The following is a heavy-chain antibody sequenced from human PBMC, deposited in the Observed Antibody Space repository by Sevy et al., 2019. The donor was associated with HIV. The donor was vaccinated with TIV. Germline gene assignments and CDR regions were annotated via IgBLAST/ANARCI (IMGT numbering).Heavy chain of an antibody. CDR2: INVYNGDT. Sequence: ASVKVSCKASGYTFTNYGISWVRQAPGQGLEWMGWINVYNGDTVYAQKVQGRVTVTTDTSTSTAYMELRSLRSDDTAVYYCARGLYSSSWEAWLDPWGQGTLVTVSS. V-gene: IGHV1-18*04. CDR3: ARGLYSSSWEAWLDP. J-gene: IGHJ5*02. D-gene: IGHD6-13*01. CDR1: GYTFTNYG.